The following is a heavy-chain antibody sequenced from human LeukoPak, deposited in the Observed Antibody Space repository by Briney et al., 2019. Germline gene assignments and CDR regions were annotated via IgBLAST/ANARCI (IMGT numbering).Heavy chain of an antibody. D-gene: IGHD3-16*01. Sequence: ASVKVSCKTSGYIFTGYYMHWVRQAPGQGLEWMGWSNPNSGGTNYAQKFQGRVTMTRDPSISTAYMELSRLRSDDTAVYYCARSTGTTFGFSDYWGQGTLVTVSS. CDR1: GYIFTGYY. J-gene: IGHJ4*02. CDR3: ARSTGTTFGFSDY. CDR2: SNPNSGGT. V-gene: IGHV1-2*02.